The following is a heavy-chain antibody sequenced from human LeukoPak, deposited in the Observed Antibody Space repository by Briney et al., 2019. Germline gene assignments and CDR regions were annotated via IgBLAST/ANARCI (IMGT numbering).Heavy chain of an antibody. J-gene: IGHJ3*02. CDR1: GFTFDDYA. Sequence: GRSLRLSCAASGFTFDDYAMHWVRQAPGKGLEWVSGISWNSGSIGYADSVKGRFTIPRDNAKNSLYLQMNSLRAEDTALYYCAKDRGAYDAFDIWGQGTMVTVSS. CDR2: ISWNSGSI. CDR3: AKDRGAYDAFDI. D-gene: IGHD3-16*01. V-gene: IGHV3-9*01.